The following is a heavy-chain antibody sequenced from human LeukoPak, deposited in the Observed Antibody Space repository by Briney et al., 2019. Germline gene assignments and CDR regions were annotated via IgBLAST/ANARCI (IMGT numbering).Heavy chain of an antibody. CDR2: IGPSDSYT. Sequence: GESLKISCKGSGYSFTSYWISWVRQMPGKGLEWMGRIGPSDSYTNYSPSFQGHVTISADKSISTAYLQWSSLKASDTAMYYCARQPWVVPAAIVGRDEYYYYGMDVWGQGTTVTVSS. V-gene: IGHV5-10-1*01. D-gene: IGHD2-2*01. CDR3: ARQPWVVPAAIVGRDEYYYYGMDV. CDR1: GYSFTSYW. J-gene: IGHJ6*02.